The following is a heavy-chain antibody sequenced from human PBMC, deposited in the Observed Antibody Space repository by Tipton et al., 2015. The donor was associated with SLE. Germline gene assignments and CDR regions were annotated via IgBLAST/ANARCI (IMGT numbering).Heavy chain of an antibody. J-gene: IGHJ1*01. CDR2: IYTSGST. V-gene: IGHV4-61*02. Sequence: TLSLTCSVSGASINNGTYFWSWIRQSAVRGLEWIGRIYTSGSTKFNPALRSRVTLSLDTSANHVSLNLRSVTAADTAVYYCARSPGTARAEYFHHWGQGTLVTVSS. D-gene: IGHD1-14*01. CDR3: ARSPGTARAEYFHH. CDR1: GASINNGTYF.